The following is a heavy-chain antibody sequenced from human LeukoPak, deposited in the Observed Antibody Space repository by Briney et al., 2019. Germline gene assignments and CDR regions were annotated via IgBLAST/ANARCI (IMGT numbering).Heavy chain of an antibody. Sequence: GGSLRLSCAASGFAFSTYGMSWVRQTPGKGLEWVSAISGSGSRTYPADSVKGRFTISRDNSKYTLYLQMNSLRVEDTAVYYCAQDLRYGFDYWGQGTLVTVSS. CDR2: ISGSGSRT. CDR3: AQDLRYGFDY. V-gene: IGHV3-23*01. D-gene: IGHD1-14*01. CDR1: GFAFSTYG. J-gene: IGHJ4*02.